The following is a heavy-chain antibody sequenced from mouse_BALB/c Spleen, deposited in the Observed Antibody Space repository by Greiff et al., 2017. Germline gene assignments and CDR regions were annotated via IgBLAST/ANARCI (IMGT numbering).Heavy chain of an antibody. CDR1: GYAFSSYW. Sequence: QVQLQQSGAELVRPGSSVKISCKASGYAFSSYWMNWVKQRPGQGLEWIGQIYPGDGDTNYNGKFKGKATLTADKSSSTAYMQLSSLTSEDSAVYFCVIMITTGFAYWGQGTLVTVSA. CDR2: IYPGDGDT. CDR3: VIMITTGFAY. D-gene: IGHD2-4*01. J-gene: IGHJ3*01. V-gene: IGHV1-80*01.